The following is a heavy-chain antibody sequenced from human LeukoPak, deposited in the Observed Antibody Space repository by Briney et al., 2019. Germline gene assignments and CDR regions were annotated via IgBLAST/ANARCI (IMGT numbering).Heavy chain of an antibody. CDR3: ARGRLVDGYKYFFDY. Sequence: SETLSLTCTVSGGSISISSYYWGWIRQPPGKGLEWIGVIYYSGSTYYNPSLQSRVTISVDTSKNQFSLKLRSLTAADTAVYYCARGRLVDGYKYFFDYWGRGTLVTVSS. D-gene: IGHD5-24*01. CDR1: GGSISISSYY. CDR2: IYYSGST. J-gene: IGHJ4*02. V-gene: IGHV4-39*07.